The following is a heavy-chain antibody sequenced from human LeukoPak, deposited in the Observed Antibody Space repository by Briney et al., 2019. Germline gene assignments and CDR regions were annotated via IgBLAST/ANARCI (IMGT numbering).Heavy chain of an antibody. CDR1: GFTFSSYG. Sequence: GRSLRLSCAASGFTFSSYGMHWVRQAPGKGLEWVAVISYDGSNKYYADSVKGRFTISRDNSKNTLYLQMNSLRAEDTAVYYCAKDSILVDIVATIRINGLDYWGQGTLVTVSS. CDR3: AKDSILVDIVATIRINGLDY. D-gene: IGHD5-12*01. CDR2: ISYDGSNK. V-gene: IGHV3-30*18. J-gene: IGHJ4*02.